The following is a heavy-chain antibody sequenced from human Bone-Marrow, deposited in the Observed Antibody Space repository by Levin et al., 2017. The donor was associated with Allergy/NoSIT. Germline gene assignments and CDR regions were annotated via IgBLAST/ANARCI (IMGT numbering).Heavy chain of an antibody. D-gene: IGHD3-10*01. CDR2: IKPRTYSYTT. V-gene: IGHV3-72*01. CDR1: GFIFSDHF. Sequence: GGSLRLSCAASGFIFSDHFFDWVRQAPGKGLEWVGRIKPRTYSYTTEYAASLAGRFIISRDDSRNSVYLQMNSLNTEDTALYYCANIRASSGYWGQGAPVTVS. J-gene: IGHJ4*02. CDR3: ANIRASSGY.